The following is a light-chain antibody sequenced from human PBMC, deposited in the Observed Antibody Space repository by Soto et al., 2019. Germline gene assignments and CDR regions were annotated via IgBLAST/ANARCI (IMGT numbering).Light chain of an antibody. CDR2: GAS. V-gene: IGKV3-20*01. CDR1: QSASSNY. J-gene: IGKJ1*01. Sequence: ETVLTQSPGTLSLSPGERATLSCRASQSASSNYLAWYQQKPGQAPRLLIYGASSRATGIPDRFSGSGSGTDFNLTISRLEPEDFAVYYCQQYGSSSWAFGQGTKVEIK. CDR3: QQYGSSSWA.